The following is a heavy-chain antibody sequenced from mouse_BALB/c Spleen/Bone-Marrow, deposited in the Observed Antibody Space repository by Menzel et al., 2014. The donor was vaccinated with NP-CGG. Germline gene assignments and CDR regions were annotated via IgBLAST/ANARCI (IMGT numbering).Heavy chain of an antibody. D-gene: IGHD1-1*01. V-gene: IGHV1-18*01. CDR3: AREGYGSSYGFAY. CDR2: INPYNGGS. J-gene: IGHJ3*01. Sequence: VQLQQSGPELVKPGASMKISCKASGYSFAGYTMNWVKQSHGKNLEWIGLINPYNGGSSYNQKFKGKATLTVDKSSSTAYMELLSLTSEDSAVYYCAREGYGSSYGFAYWDQGTLVTVSA. CDR1: GYSFAGYT.